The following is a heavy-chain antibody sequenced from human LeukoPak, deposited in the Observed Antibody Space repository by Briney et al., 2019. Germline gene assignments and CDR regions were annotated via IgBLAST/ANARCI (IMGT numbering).Heavy chain of an antibody. Sequence: PGGSLRLSCATSGFTFSSYAVSWVRQAPGKGLEWVSAISGSGGSTYYADSVKGRFTISRDNSKNTLYLQMHSLRAEDTAVYYCSKAGAVGATRDFDYWGQGTLVTVSS. CDR1: GFTFSSYA. D-gene: IGHD1-26*01. J-gene: IGHJ4*02. CDR3: SKAGAVGATRDFDY. CDR2: ISGSGGST. V-gene: IGHV3-23*01.